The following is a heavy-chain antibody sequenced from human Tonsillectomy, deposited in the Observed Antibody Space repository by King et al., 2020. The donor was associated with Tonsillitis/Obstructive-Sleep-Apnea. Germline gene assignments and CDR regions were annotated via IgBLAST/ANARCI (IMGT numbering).Heavy chain of an antibody. CDR3: ARSGFGPYAFDI. J-gene: IGHJ3*02. CDR2: IYYSGST. CDR1: GGSISSYY. D-gene: IGHD3-10*01. Sequence: VQLQESGPGLVKPSETLSLTCTVSGGSISSYYWSWLRQPPGKGLEWIGYIYYSGSTNYNPSLKSRVTISVDTSKNQFSLKLSSVTAADTAVYYCARSGFGPYAFDIWGQGTMVTVSS. V-gene: IGHV4-59*01.